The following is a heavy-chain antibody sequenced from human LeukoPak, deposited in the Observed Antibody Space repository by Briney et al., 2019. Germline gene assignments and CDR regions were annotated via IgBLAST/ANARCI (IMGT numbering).Heavy chain of an antibody. CDR3: ARYSIVVVPAARASNYYYYYMDV. V-gene: IGHV4-61*02. Sequence: SQTLSLTCTVSGGSISSGSYYWSWLRPPAGKGLEWIGRIYTSGSTNYNPSLKRRVTISVDTSKNQFSLKLSSVTAADTAVYYCARYSIVVVPAARASNYYYYYMDVWGKGTTVTVSS. CDR2: IYTSGST. D-gene: IGHD2-2*01. CDR1: GGSISSGSYY. J-gene: IGHJ6*03.